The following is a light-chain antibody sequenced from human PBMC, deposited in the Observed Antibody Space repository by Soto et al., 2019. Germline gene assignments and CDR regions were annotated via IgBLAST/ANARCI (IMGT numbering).Light chain of an antibody. V-gene: IGKV3-20*01. CDR1: QIVSSNY. CDR2: GAS. Sequence: EVVLTQSPGTLSLSPGERATLSCRASQIVSSNYVAWYQQMPGQTPRLLIYGASNRATGIPDRFSGSGSGTDFTLTITRLEPEYFAVYYCQQHGSSPWMFGQGTKVEIK. J-gene: IGKJ1*01. CDR3: QQHGSSPWM.